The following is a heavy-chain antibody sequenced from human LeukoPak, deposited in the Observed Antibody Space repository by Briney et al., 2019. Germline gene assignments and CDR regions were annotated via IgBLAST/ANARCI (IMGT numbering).Heavy chain of an antibody. D-gene: IGHD4-11*01. V-gene: IGHV4-59*06. Sequence: SETLSLTCTVSGGSISSYYWSWIRQPPGKGLEWIGYIYYSGSTYYNPSLKSRVTISVDTSKNQFSLKLSSVTAADTAVYYCARTTVTYYTNCWSQGTLVTVSS. CDR2: IYYSGST. CDR1: GGSISSYY. CDR3: ARTTVTYYTNC. J-gene: IGHJ4*02.